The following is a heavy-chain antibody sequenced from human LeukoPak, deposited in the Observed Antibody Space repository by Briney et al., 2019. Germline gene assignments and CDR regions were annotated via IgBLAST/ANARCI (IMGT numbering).Heavy chain of an antibody. D-gene: IGHD6-13*01. V-gene: IGHV3-20*01. CDR3: ARERSTSNWYGAPDFDY. J-gene: IGHJ4*02. Sequence: PGGSLRLSCAASGFTFDDYGMSWVRQVPGKGLEWVSGINRNGGTINYADSVKGRFTISRDSAKNSLYLQMNSLRAEDTALYHCARERSTSNWYGAPDFDYWGQRTLVTVSS. CDR1: GFTFDDYG. CDR2: INRNGGTI.